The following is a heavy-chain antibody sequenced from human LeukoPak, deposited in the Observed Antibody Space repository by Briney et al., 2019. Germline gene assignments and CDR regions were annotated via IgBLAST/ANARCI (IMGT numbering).Heavy chain of an antibody. Sequence: SETLSLTCAVSGYSISSGYYWGWIRQPPGKGLERIGSIYHSGSTYYNPSLKSRVTISVDTSKNQFSLKLSSVTAADTAVYYCARQLVPARSNWFDPWGQGTLVTVSS. CDR1: GYSISSGYY. J-gene: IGHJ5*02. CDR3: ARQLVPARSNWFDP. D-gene: IGHD6-13*01. CDR2: IYHSGST. V-gene: IGHV4-38-2*01.